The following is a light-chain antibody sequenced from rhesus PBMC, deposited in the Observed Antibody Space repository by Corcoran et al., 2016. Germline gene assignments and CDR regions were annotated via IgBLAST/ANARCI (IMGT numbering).Light chain of an antibody. Sequence: DIQMTQSPSALSASVGDRVTISCRASQNIYSTLAWYQQKPGKAPKLLIYAASPLQPGIPPRFIGSGSGTDFTLTFNSLQPGDSATYYCQHYYDNPYIFGQGTRVEIK. CDR3: QHYYDNPYI. V-gene: IGKV1S12*01. CDR2: AAS. CDR1: QNIYST. J-gene: IGKJ2*01.